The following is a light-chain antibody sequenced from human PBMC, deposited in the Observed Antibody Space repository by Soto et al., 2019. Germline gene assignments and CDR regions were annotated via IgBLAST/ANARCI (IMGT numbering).Light chain of an antibody. J-gene: IGKJ1*01. CDR2: DAS. V-gene: IGKV1-5*01. CDR1: QSVSSW. Sequence: DIQMTQSPSTLSASVGDRATITCRASQSVSSWLAWYQQKPGKAPKLLIYDASSLESGVPSRFSGSGSGTDFILTISSLQPEDFATYYCQQSYRAARTFGQGTKVDIK. CDR3: QQSYRAART.